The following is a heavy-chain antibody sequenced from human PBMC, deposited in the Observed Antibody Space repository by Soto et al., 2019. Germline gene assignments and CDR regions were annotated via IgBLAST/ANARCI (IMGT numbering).Heavy chain of an antibody. J-gene: IGHJ4*02. D-gene: IGHD2-15*01. V-gene: IGHV3-49*04. CDR2: IRSKAYGGTT. CDR3: TREADEHCSGGSCYPGVFDY. CDR1: GFTFGDYA. Sequence: PGGSLRLSCTASGFTFGDYAMSWVRQAPGKGLEWVGFIRSKAYGGTTEYAASVKGRFTISRDDSKSIAYLQMNSLKTEDTAVYYCTREADEHCSGGSCYPGVFDYWGQGTLVTVSS.